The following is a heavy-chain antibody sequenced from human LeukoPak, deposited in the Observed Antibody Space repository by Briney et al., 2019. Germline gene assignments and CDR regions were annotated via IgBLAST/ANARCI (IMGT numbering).Heavy chain of an antibody. CDR1: GFTLSSYW. CDR3: ASDGGYCSSTSCYGE. V-gene: IGHV3-7*01. J-gene: IGHJ4*02. CDR2: IKPDGSEK. Sequence: GSLRLSCAASGFTLSSYWMSWVRQAPGKGLEWVANIKPDGSEKYYVDSVKGRFTISRDNAKNSLYLQMNSLRAEDTAVYYCASDGGYCSSTSCYGEWGQGNLVTVSS. D-gene: IGHD2-2*01.